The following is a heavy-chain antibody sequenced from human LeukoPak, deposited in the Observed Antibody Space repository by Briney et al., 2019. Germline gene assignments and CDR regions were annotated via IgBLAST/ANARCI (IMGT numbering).Heavy chain of an antibody. CDR1: GYTFTSYY. V-gene: IGHV1-46*01. Sequence: GASVKVSCKASGYTFTSYYMHWVRQAPGQGLEWMGIINPSGGSTSYAQKFQGRVTMTRDMSTSTVYMELSSLRSEDTAVYYCARIYRYYDSSGYYWYYYMDVWGKGTTVTVSS. CDR2: INPSGGST. CDR3: ARIYRYYDSSGYYWYYYMDV. J-gene: IGHJ6*03. D-gene: IGHD3-22*01.